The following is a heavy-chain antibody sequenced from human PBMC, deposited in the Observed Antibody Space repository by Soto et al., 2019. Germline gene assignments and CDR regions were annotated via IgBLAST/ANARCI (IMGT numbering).Heavy chain of an antibody. CDR1: GFTFSSYG. Sequence: GGSLRLSCAASGFTFSSYGMHWVRQAPGKGLEWVAVISYDGSNKYYADSVKGRFTISGDTSKNQFSLRLTSLTVADTAVYYCARAHSSGRIFDSWGQGALVTVSS. CDR2: ISYDGSNK. V-gene: IGHV3-30*03. CDR3: ARAHSSGRIFDS. D-gene: IGHD6-19*01. J-gene: IGHJ4*02.